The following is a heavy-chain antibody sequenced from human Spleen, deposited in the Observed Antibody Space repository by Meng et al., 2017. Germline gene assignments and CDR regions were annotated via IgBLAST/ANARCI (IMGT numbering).Heavy chain of an antibody. CDR3: ARSPRLGEVGPPGY. CDR2: ISGYNGDT. CDR1: GYTFTSYA. V-gene: IGHV1-18*01. J-gene: IGHJ4*02. Sequence: GESLKISCKASGYTFTSYAIAWFRQAPGQGLEWLGWISGYNGDTYYAQNFQDRVTMTTDTSTNIASMEVRSLISDDTAVYYCARSPRLGEVGPPGYWGQGTLVTVSS. D-gene: IGHD3-16*01.